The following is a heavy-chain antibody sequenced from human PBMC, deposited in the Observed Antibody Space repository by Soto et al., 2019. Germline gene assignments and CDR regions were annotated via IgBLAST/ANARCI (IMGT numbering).Heavy chain of an antibody. D-gene: IGHD3-22*01. Sequence: QVQLVQSGAAVRKPGSSVKVSCKASGGTFTKYAITWVRQAPRQGLEWMGGIVPLPGTTNYAQKFRGRVTISADESTSTAYLELSSLRSEDTAVYYCASGVVGLGGSSAWPDYAFEVWGQGTMVIVSS. CDR1: GGTFTKYA. CDR3: ASGVVGLGGSSAWPDYAFEV. CDR2: IVPLPGTT. J-gene: IGHJ3*01. V-gene: IGHV1-69*01.